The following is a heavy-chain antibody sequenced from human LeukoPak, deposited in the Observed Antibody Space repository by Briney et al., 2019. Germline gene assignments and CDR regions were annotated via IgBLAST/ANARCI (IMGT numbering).Heavy chain of an antibody. CDR3: ARDHNTALVPHYDY. CDR2: IYYSGST. D-gene: IGHD5-18*01. V-gene: IGHV4-39*07. Sequence: PSETLSLTCTVSGGSISSSSYYWGWIRQPPGKGLEWIGSIYYSGSTYYNPSLKSRVTISVDTSKNQFSLKLSSVTAADTAVYYCARDHNTALVPHYDYWGQGTLVTVSS. CDR1: GGSISSSSYY. J-gene: IGHJ4*02.